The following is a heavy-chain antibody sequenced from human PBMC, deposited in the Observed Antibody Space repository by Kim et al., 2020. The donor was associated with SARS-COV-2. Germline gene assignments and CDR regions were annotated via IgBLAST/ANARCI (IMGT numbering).Heavy chain of an antibody. V-gene: IGHV6-1*01. J-gene: IGHJ6*02. Sequence: YKDYAESVKSRITVTPDTSKNQFSLQLNSVTPEDTAGYYCARGRDRSMDVWGQGTTVTVSS. CDR3: ARGRDRSMDV. D-gene: IGHD3-10*01. CDR2: YK.